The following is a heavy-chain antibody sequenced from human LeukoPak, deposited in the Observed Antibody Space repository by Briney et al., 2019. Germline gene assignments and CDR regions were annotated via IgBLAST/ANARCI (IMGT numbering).Heavy chain of an antibody. CDR1: GGSLNRYY. D-gene: IGHD5-18*01. V-gene: IGHV4-34*01. CDR3: ARVSRYSYGYWYYYYYYMDV. J-gene: IGHJ6*03. Sequence: SETLSLTCAVYGGSLNRYYWSWLPQPPGKGLEWIGEINHSGNTNYNPSLRSRVTISVDTSKNQFSLKLSSVTAADTAVYYCARVSRYSYGYWYYYYYYMDVWGKETTVTVSS. CDR2: INHSGNT.